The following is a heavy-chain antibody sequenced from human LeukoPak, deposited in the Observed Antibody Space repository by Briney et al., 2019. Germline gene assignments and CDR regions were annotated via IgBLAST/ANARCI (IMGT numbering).Heavy chain of an antibody. Sequence: ASVKVSCKASGGTFSSYAISWVRQAPGQGLEWMGGIIPIFGTANYAQKFQGRVTITADKSTSTAYMELSSLRSEDTAVYYCARGERIRFLEWSFDYWGQGTLVTVSS. J-gene: IGHJ4*02. CDR2: IIPIFGTA. V-gene: IGHV1-69*06. D-gene: IGHD3-3*01. CDR1: GGTFSSYA. CDR3: ARGERIRFLEWSFDY.